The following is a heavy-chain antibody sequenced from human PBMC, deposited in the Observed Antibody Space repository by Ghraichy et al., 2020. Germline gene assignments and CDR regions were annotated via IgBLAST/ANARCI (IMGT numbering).Heavy chain of an antibody. Sequence: GGSLRLSCAASGFTFSSYAMSWVHQAPGKGLEWVSGISDSGGRTSYADALKGRFTISRDNTKSTLYLQMNSLRGEDTAVYYCAKARDGSSWYLFDPWGQGTLVTVSS. CDR2: ISDSGGRT. D-gene: IGHD6-13*01. J-gene: IGHJ5*02. CDR3: AKARDGSSWYLFDP. CDR1: GFTFSSYA. V-gene: IGHV3-23*01.